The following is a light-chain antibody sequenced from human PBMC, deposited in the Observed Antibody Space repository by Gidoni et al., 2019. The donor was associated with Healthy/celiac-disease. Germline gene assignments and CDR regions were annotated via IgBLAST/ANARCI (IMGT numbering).Light chain of an antibody. CDR2: GAS. Sequence: EIVLTQSPGTLSLSPGERATLSCRASQSVSSSYLAWYQQKPGQAPRPLIYGASSRATGIPDRFRGSGSGTDFTLTISRLEPEDFAVYYCQQYGSSPKITFGQGTRLEIK. CDR1: QSVSSSY. J-gene: IGKJ5*01. CDR3: QQYGSSPKIT. V-gene: IGKV3-20*01.